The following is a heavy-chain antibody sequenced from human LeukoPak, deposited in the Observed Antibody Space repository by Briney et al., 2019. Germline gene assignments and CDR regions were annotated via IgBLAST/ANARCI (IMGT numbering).Heavy chain of an antibody. CDR1: GGSISSSSYY. J-gene: IGHJ4*02. CDR2: IYYSGST. Sequence: PSETLSLTCTVSGGSISSSSYYWGWIRQPPGKGLEWIGSIYYSGSTYYNPSLKSRVTISVDTSKNQFSLKLSSVTAADTAVYYCAGEVGATTAAFDYWGQGTLVTVSS. CDR3: AGEVGATTAAFDY. V-gene: IGHV4-39*07. D-gene: IGHD1-26*01.